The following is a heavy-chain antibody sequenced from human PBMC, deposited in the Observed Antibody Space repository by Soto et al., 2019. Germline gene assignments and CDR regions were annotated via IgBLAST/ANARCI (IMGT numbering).Heavy chain of an antibody. CDR2: IIPIFGTA. V-gene: IGHV1-69*13. CDR3: ARHLRITMIVVVIPYLDDAFDI. J-gene: IGHJ3*02. D-gene: IGHD3-22*01. Sequence: GASVKVSCKASGGTFSSYAVSWVRQAPGQGLELMGGIIPIFGTANYAQKFQGRVTITADESTSTAYMELSSLRSEDTAVYYCARHLRITMIVVVIPYLDDAFDIWGQGTMVTVSS. CDR1: GGTFSSYA.